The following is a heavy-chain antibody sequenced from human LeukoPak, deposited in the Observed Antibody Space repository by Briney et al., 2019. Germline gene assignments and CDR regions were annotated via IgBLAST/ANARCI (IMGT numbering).Heavy chain of an antibody. D-gene: IGHD3-3*01. CDR1: GGTFSSYA. CDR2: IIPILGIA. V-gene: IGHV1-69*04. Sequence: ASVKVSCKASGGTFSSYAISWVRQAPGQGLEWMGRIIPILGIANYAQKFQGRVTMTRNTSISTAYMELSSLRSEDTAVYYCARSYDWLVDYWGQGTLVTVSS. CDR3: ARSYDWLVDY. J-gene: IGHJ4*02.